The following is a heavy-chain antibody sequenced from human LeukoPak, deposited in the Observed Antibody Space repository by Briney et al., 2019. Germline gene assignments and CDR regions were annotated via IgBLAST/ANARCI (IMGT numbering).Heavy chain of an antibody. CDR3: ARGVIMDYWFDP. CDR2: MNPNSGNT. J-gene: IGHJ5*02. Sequence: ASVKVSCKASGYTFTSYDINWVRQATGQGLEWMGWMNPNSGNTGYAQKFQGRVTITRNTSISTAYMELSSLRPEDTAVYYCARGVIMDYWFDPWGQGTLVTVSS. D-gene: IGHD3/OR15-3a*01. CDR1: GYTFTSYD. V-gene: IGHV1-8*03.